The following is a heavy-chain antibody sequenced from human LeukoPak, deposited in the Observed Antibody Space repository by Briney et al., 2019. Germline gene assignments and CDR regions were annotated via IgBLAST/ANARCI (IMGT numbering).Heavy chain of an antibody. CDR3: ARGGSSID. D-gene: IGHD2-15*01. J-gene: IGHJ4*02. CDR2: IYSGGST. Sequence: GGSLRLSCAASGFTVSSNYMIWVRQAPGKWLEWVSLIYSGGSTNYADSAKGRFTISRDNSKNTLYLQMNSLRAEDTAVYYCARGGSSIDWGQGTLVTVSS. CDR1: GFTVSSNY. V-gene: IGHV3-66*01.